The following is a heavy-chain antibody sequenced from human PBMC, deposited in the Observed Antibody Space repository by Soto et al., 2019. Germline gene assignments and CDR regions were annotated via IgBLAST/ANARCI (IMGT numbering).Heavy chain of an antibody. CDR2: IRSKAYGGTT. D-gene: IGHD5-12*01. CDR3: TRVTPREMATIG. V-gene: IGHV3-49*04. J-gene: IGHJ4*02. CDR1: GFTFGDYA. Sequence: GGSLRLSCTASGFTFGDYAMSWVRQAPGKGLEWVGFIRSKAYGGTTEYAASVKGRFTISRDDSKSIAHLQMNSLKTEDTAVYYCTRVTPREMATIGWGQGTLVTVSS.